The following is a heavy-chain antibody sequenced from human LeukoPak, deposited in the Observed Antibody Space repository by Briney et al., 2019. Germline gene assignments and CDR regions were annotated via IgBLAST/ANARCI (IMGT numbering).Heavy chain of an antibody. V-gene: IGHV5-51*01. CDR3: ARGGVVVAATLEGDAFDI. CDR1: GYSFTSYW. Sequence: GESLKISCKGSGYSFTSYWIGWVRQMPGKGLEWMGIIYPGDSDTRYSPSFQGQVTISADKSISTAYLQWSSLKASDTAMYYCARGGVVVAATLEGDAFDIWGQGTMVTVSS. D-gene: IGHD2-15*01. CDR2: IYPGDSDT. J-gene: IGHJ3*02.